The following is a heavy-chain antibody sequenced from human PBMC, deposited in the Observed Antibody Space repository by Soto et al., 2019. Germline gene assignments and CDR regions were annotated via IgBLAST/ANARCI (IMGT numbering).Heavy chain of an antibody. J-gene: IGHJ5*02. CDR2: IIPIFGTA. V-gene: IGHV1-69*06. Sequence: SVEVSCKASGGTFSSYAISWVRQAPGQGLEWMGGIIPIFGTANYAQKFQGRVTITADKSTSTAYMELSSLRSEDTAVYYCARAELLRTFVNWFDPWGQATLVTAPQ. CDR3: ARAELLRTFVNWFDP. CDR1: GGTFSSYA. D-gene: IGHD1-26*01.